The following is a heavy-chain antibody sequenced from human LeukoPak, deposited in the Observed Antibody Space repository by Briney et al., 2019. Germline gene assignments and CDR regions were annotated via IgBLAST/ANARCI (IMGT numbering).Heavy chain of an antibody. CDR1: GGSISSYY. CDR3: ARPNGKGAFDI. V-gene: IGHV4-59*01. CDR2: IYYSGST. J-gene: IGHJ3*02. Sequence: SETLSLTCTVSGGSISSYYWSWIRQPPGKGLEWFGYIYYSGSTNYNPSLKSRVTISVDTSKNQFSLKLSSVTAADTAVYYCARPNGKGAFDIWGQGTMVTVSS. D-gene: IGHD1-1*01.